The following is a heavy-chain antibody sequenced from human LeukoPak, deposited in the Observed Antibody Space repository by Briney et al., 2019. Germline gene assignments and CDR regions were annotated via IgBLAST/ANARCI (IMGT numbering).Heavy chain of an antibody. CDR3: ARLGSITIFGPTAWDWFDP. Sequence: SETLSLTCTVSGGSISSSSYYWGWLRQPPGKGLEWIVSIYYSGSTYYNPSLKSRVTISVDTSKNQFSLKLSSVTAADTAVYYCARLGSITIFGPTAWDWFDPWGQGTLVTVSS. J-gene: IGHJ5*02. D-gene: IGHD3-3*01. V-gene: IGHV4-39*01. CDR2: IYYSGST. CDR1: GGSISSSSYY.